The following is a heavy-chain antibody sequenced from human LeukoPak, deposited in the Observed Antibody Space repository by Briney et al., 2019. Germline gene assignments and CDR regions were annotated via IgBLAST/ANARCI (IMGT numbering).Heavy chain of an antibody. D-gene: IGHD2-15*01. J-gene: IGHJ6*02. CDR1: GFTFSSYS. CDR2: ISSSSSTI. CDR3: ARDGSEWIHYGMDV. V-gene: IGHV3-48*01. Sequence: GGSLRLSCAASGFTFSSYSMNWVRQAPGKGLEWVSYISSSSSTIYYADSVKGRFTISRDNAKNSLYLQMNSLRAGDTAVYYCARDGSEWIHYGMDVWGQGTTVTVSS.